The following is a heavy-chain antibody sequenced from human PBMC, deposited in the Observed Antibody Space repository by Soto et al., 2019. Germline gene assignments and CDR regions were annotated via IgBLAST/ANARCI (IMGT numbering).Heavy chain of an antibody. D-gene: IGHD6-25*01. J-gene: IGHJ4*02. CDR3: ARGGSCGYYSDC. CDR1: GDSISNGPYS. V-gene: IGHV4-30-2*01. CDR2: IYHSGST. Sequence: QLQLQESGSGLVKPSQTLSLTCTVSGDSISNGPYSWSWIRQPPGKGLQWIGYIYHSGSTYYTRSLWGRRFMSADRAKNQCALRLVSVSADDTAVYYRARGGSCGYYSDCWGQGAQLTPAS.